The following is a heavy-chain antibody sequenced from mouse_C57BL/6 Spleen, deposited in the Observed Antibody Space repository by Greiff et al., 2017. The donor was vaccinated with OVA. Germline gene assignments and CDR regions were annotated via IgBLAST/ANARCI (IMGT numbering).Heavy chain of an antibody. CDR2: IHPNSGST. Sequence: VKLQESGPELVKPGASVKMSCKASGYTFTDYNMHWVKQSHGKSLEWIGMIHPNSGSTNYNEKFKSKATLTVDKSSSTAYLQLSSLTSEDSAVYYCARDYGNYPFDYWGQGTTLTVSS. D-gene: IGHD2-1*01. J-gene: IGHJ2*01. V-gene: IGHV1-64*01. CDR1: GYTFTDYN. CDR3: ARDYGNYPFDY.